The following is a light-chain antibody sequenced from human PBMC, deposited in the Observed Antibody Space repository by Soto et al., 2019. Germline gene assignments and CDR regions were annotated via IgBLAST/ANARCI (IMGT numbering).Light chain of an antibody. CDR2: DIF. J-gene: IGKJ3*01. CDR3: QQYDASPLT. V-gene: IGKV3D-15*02. CDR1: QSVGSD. Sequence: EIVMTQSPATLSVSPGERATLSCRASQSVGSDLAWYQQKPGQAPRLVIYDIFTRATGVPTRISGSGSGTDFALTISRLEPEDFALYYCQQYDASPLTFGPGTKVDIK.